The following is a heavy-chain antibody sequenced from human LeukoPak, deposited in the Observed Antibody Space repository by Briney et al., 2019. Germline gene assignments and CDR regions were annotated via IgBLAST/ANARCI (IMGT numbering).Heavy chain of an antibody. CDR2: ITGSGGST. D-gene: IGHD4-17*01. CDR1: GFTFSNYA. J-gene: IGHJ3*02. V-gene: IGHV3-23*01. Sequence: PGGSLRLSCAASGFTFSNYAMSWVRQAPGKGLEWVSAITGSGGSTYYADSVKGRFTISRDNSKNTLYLQMNSLRAEDTALYYCAKDVLRGDYGDDAFDIWGQGTMVTVSS. CDR3: AKDVLRGDYGDDAFDI.